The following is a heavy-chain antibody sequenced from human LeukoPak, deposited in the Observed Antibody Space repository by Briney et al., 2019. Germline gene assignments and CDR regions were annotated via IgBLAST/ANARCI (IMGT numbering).Heavy chain of an antibody. CDR1: GFTFSSYA. CDR3: AKGIKPYSNYVRSGFDP. J-gene: IGHJ5*02. Sequence: GGSLRLSCAASGFTFSSYAMSWVRQAPGKGLEWVSAISGSGGSTYYADSVKGRFTISRDNSKNTLYLQMNSLRAEDTAVYYCAKGIKPYSNYVRSGFDPWGQGTLATVSS. CDR2: ISGSGGST. D-gene: IGHD4-4*01. V-gene: IGHV3-23*01.